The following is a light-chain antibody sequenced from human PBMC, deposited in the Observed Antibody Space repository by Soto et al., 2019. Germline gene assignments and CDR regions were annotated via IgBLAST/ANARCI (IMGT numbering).Light chain of an antibody. CDR1: SSNIGAGYD. CDR2: GNI. Sequence: QSVLTQPPSFSRAPGHRVTMSGTGSSSNIGAGYDVHWYQQRPGTAPKLLIFGNINRPSGVPDRFSGSKSGTSASLAITGIQAEDEGDYSCQSSDSARSSRYVFGTATTVTVL. CDR3: QSSDSARSSRYV. V-gene: IGLV1-40*01. J-gene: IGLJ1*01.